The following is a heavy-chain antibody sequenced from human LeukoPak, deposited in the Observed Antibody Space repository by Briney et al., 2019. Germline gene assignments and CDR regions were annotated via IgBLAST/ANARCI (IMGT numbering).Heavy chain of an antibody. V-gene: IGHV4-4*02. CDR1: GGSISSSNW. Sequence: SGTLSLTCAVSGGSISSSNWWSWVRQPPGKGLEWIGEIYHSGSTNYNPSLKSRVTISVDTSKNQFSLKLSSVTAADTAVYYCARARGSSGELWYFDLWGRGTLVTVSS. D-gene: IGHD3-22*01. CDR2: IYHSGST. CDR3: ARARGSSGELWYFDL. J-gene: IGHJ2*01.